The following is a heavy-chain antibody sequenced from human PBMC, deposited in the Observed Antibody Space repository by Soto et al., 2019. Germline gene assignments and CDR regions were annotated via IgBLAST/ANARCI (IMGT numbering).Heavy chain of an antibody. Sequence: VHLLESGGGLVQPGGSLRLACTASGFTFNHYAMSWVRQAPGKGLEWVSAVSGRGGSTKYADSVKGRFIISRDNSNSTLYLQLDSLRGEDPAVYYCAKDSTVTTSLYFYYYGFDVWGQGTTVTVSS. CDR2: VSGRGGST. CDR3: AKDSTVTTSLYFYYYGFDV. V-gene: IGHV3-23*01. D-gene: IGHD4-17*01. CDR1: GFTFNHYA. J-gene: IGHJ6*02.